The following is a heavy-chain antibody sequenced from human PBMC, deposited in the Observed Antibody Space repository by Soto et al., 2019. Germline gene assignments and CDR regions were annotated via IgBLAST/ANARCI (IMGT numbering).Heavy chain of an antibody. CDR1: GYTFTSYG. J-gene: IGHJ4*02. D-gene: IGHD5-12*01. CDR2: ISAYNGNT. V-gene: IGHV1-18*01. Sequence: QVQLVQSGAEVKKPGASVKVSCKASGYTFTSYGISWVRQAPGQGLEWMGWISAYNGNTNYAQKLQGRVTMTTDTSTSTDYMELRSLRSDDTAVYYCARDLSDWPVFHIVATDWGQGTLVTVSS. CDR3: ARDLSDWPVFHIVATD.